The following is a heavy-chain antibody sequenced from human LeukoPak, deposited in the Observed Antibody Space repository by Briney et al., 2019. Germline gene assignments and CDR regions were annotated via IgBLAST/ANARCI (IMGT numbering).Heavy chain of an antibody. CDR1: GFTFSSYA. CDR2: ILDSGYSA. CDR3: AKLGGHPLHNYYVGV. Sequence: GGSLRLSCAASGFTFSSYAMSWVRQAPGKGLEWVSGILDSGYSAYYANSVKGRFTISRDNSNNTLYLQMNSLRAEDTAVYYCAKLGGHPLHNYYVGVWGKGTTVAVSS. V-gene: IGHV3-23*01. D-gene: IGHD3-16*01. J-gene: IGHJ6*03.